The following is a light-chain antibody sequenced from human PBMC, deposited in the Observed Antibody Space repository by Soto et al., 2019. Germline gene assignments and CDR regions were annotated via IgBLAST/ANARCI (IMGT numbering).Light chain of an antibody. V-gene: IGLV2-23*01. J-gene: IGLJ1*01. CDR3: CSYAGSGTYV. CDR2: EGS. CDR1: SSDVGSYKF. Sequence: QSVLTQPASVSGSPGQSITISCTGTSSDVGSYKFVSWYQHHPGKAPKLMIHEGSKRPSGVSNRFSGSKSGNTASLTISGLQAEDEADYYCCSYAGSGTYVFGNGTKSPS.